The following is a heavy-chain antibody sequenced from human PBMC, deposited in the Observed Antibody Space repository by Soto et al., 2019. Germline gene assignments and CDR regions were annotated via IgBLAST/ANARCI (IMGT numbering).Heavy chain of an antibody. V-gene: IGHV1-69*01. CDR3: ARVRVVGATWAPYYYFDY. Sequence: QAQLVQSGAEVKKPGSSVKVSCKASGGTFSSYAISWVRQAPGQGLEWMGGIIPIFGTANYAQKFQGRVTITADESTSTAYMELSSLRSEDTAVYYCARVRVVGATWAPYYYFDYWGQGTLVTVSS. J-gene: IGHJ4*02. D-gene: IGHD1-26*01. CDR2: IIPIFGTA. CDR1: GGTFSSYA.